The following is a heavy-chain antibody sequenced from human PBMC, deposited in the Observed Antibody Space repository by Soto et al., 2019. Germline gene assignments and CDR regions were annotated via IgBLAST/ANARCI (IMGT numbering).Heavy chain of an antibody. CDR3: ARAPDCGEGSCYRHFDY. CDR2: ISGSGDVI. J-gene: IGHJ4*02. CDR1: AFKFSDYY. Sequence: QVQLVESGGGLVKPGGSLRLSCAASAFKFSDYYMSWVRQAPGKGLEWVSYISGSGDVIYYADSVKGRFTISRDNDKKSVHLQMDTLRAEDTALYYCARAPDCGEGSCYRHFDYWGQGTQVTVSS. V-gene: IGHV3-11*01. D-gene: IGHD2-15*01.